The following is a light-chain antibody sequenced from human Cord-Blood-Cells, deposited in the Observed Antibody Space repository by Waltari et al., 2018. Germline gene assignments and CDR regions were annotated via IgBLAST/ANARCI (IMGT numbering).Light chain of an antibody. V-gene: IGKV3-20*01. CDR1: QSVSSSY. CDR3: QQYGSSPYT. CDR2: GAS. Sequence: TLSLSPGERATLSCRPSQSVSSSYLAWYQQKPGQAPRLLIYGASSRATGIPDRFSGSGSGTDFTLTISRLEPEDFAVYYCQQYGSSPYTFGQGTKLEIK. J-gene: IGKJ2*01.